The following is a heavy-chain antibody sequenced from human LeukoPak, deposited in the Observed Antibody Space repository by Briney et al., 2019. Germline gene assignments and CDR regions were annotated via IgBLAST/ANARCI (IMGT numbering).Heavy chain of an antibody. D-gene: IGHD3-3*01. J-gene: IGHJ4*02. CDR3: AKVFWSGRIYDY. V-gene: IGHV3-30*02. Sequence: TGGSLRLSCAASGFTFSSYGMHWVRQAPGKGLEWVAFIRYDGSNKYYADSVKGRFTISRDNSKNTLYLQMNSLRAEDTAVYYCAKVFWSGRIYDYWGQGTLVTVSS. CDR1: GFTFSSYG. CDR2: IRYDGSNK.